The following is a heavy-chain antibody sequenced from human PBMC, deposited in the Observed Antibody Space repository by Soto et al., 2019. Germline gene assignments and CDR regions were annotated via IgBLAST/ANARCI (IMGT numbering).Heavy chain of an antibody. J-gene: IGHJ3*02. V-gene: IGHV4-61*01. D-gene: IGHD3-22*01. CDR3: ARGLISGYYLYDAFDI. Sequence: SETLSLTCTVSGGSISSPNFYWSWIRQHPGKGLEWIGYIYYSGTTYYNPTLKSRVSISVDTSKNQFSLKLSSVTAADTAVYYCARGLISGYYLYDAFDIWGQGTMVTVSS. CDR1: GGSISSPNFY. CDR2: IYYSGTT.